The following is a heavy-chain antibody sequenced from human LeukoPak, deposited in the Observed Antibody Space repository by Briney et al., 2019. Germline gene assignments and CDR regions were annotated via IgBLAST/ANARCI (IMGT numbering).Heavy chain of an antibody. Sequence: GGSLRLSCAASGFTFSSYAMSWVRQAPGKGLEWVSGIGGSGGSTYYADSVKGRFTISRDNSKNTLYLQMNSLRAEDTAVYYCAKPASYGDSFPPGSFDYGAQGILVPVS. J-gene: IGHJ4*02. V-gene: IGHV3-23*01. CDR3: AKPASYGDSFPPGSFDY. D-gene: IGHD4-17*01. CDR2: IGGSGGST. CDR1: GFTFSSYA.